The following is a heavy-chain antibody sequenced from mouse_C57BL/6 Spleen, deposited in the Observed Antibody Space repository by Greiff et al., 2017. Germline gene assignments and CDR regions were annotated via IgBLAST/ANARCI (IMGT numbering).Heavy chain of an antibody. Sequence: QVQLKQPGAELVRPGSSVKLSCKASGYTFTSYWMHWVKQRPIQGLEWIGNIDPSDSETHYNQKFKDKATLTVDKSSSTAYMQLSSLTSEDSAVYYCARGRVLGYFDVWGTGTTVTVSS. CDR1: GYTFTSYW. CDR3: ARGRVLGYFDV. V-gene: IGHV1-52*01. J-gene: IGHJ1*03. D-gene: IGHD6-2*01. CDR2: IDPSDSET.